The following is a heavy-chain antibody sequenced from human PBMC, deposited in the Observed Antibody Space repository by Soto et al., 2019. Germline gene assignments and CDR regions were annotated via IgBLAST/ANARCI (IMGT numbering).Heavy chain of an antibody. Sequence: LRLSCAASGFTFSSYIMNWVRQAPGQGLEWVSSISSSSSYIYYANSVKGRFTISRDNAKNSLYLQMNSLRAEDTAVYYCARDPARITVNPWGQGTLVTVSS. D-gene: IGHD1-20*01. CDR2: ISSSSSYI. V-gene: IGHV3-21*01. J-gene: IGHJ5*02. CDR3: ARDPARITVNP. CDR1: GFTFSSYI.